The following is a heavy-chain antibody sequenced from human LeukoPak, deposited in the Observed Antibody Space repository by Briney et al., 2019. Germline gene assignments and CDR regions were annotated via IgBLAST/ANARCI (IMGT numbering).Heavy chain of an antibody. J-gene: IGHJ4*02. CDR3: ARDNRGYVDY. Sequence: SETLSLTCTVSGGSISSSSYYWGWIRQPPGKGLEWIGTVYYIGNTYYNPSLKSRVTISVDTSKNQFSLKLTSVTAADTALYYCARDNRGYVDYWGQGTLVTVSS. CDR2: VYYIGNT. V-gene: IGHV4-39*07. CDR1: GGSISSSSYY. D-gene: IGHD2/OR15-2a*01.